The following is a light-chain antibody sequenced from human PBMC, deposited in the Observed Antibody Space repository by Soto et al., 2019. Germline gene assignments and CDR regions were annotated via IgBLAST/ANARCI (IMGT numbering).Light chain of an antibody. CDR3: SSYSSSRTPYV. CDR1: SSDVGGYNY. V-gene: IGLV2-14*01. Sequence: QSALTQHASVSGSPGQSITISCTGTSSDVGGYNYVSWYQQHPGKAPKLMIYDVSNRPSGVSNRFSGSKSGNTASLTISGLQAEDEADYYCSSYSSSRTPYVFGTGTKVTVL. J-gene: IGLJ1*01. CDR2: DVS.